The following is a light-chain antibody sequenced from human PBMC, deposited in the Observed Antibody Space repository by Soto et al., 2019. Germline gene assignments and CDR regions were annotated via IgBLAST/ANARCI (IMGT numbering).Light chain of an antibody. CDR2: GAS. V-gene: IGKV1-39*01. Sequence: DVHLTQSPSSLSASVGDRVTITCRASQSISRYLNWYEQKPGKAPNLLIYGASSLKSGVSASFNGSGSGTYFTLTISSLQPEDFATYFGPQSYGIPRTFGQGN. CDR3: PQSYGIPRT. J-gene: IGKJ2*01. CDR1: QSISRY.